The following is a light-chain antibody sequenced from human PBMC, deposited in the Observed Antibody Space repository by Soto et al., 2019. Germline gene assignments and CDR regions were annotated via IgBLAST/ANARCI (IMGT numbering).Light chain of an antibody. CDR1: ESISSY. CDR2: DAS. J-gene: IGKJ1*01. CDR3: QQSYSTPWT. V-gene: IGKV1-39*01. Sequence: DIQMTHSPSSLSASVGDRVTITCRASESISSYLNWYQQKPGKAPKLLIYDASSLQSGVPSRFSGSGSGTDFTLTVRGLQPEDFAIYFCQQSYSTPWTFGHGTKVDIK.